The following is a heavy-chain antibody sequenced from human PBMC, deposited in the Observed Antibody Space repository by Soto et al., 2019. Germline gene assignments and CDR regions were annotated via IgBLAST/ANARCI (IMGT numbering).Heavy chain of an antibody. D-gene: IGHD3-10*01. CDR3: ARPRGVTTWFDP. V-gene: IGHV1-69*13. J-gene: IGHJ5*02. CDR1: GGTFSSYA. CDR2: VIPIFGTA. Sequence: SVKVSCKASGGTFSSYAISWVRQAPGQGLEWMGGVIPIFGTANYAQKFQGRVTITADESTSTAYMELSSLRSEDTAVYYCARPRGVTTWFDPWGQGTLVTVSS.